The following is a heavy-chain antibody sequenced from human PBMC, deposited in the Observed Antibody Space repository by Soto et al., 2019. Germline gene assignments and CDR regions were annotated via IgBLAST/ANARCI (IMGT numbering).Heavy chain of an antibody. Sequence: PXGSLILSCVASGFTFSDYAMTWVRQAPGKGLEWVATISATGGNIEYTDSLKGRFTISRDNSKNTLYLQLNGLTSDDTAVHYCAKVAGGLGYFDLWGRGTLVTVSS. D-gene: IGHD3-16*01. V-gene: IGHV3-23*01. J-gene: IGHJ2*01. CDR2: ISATGGNI. CDR3: AKVAGGLGYFDL. CDR1: GFTFSDYA.